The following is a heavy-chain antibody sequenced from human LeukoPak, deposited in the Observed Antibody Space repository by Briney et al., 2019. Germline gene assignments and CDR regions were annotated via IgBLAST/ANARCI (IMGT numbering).Heavy chain of an antibody. V-gene: IGHV3-33*08. CDR2: IWYDGSNI. Sequence: PGGSLRLSCAASGFTFSSYGMHWVRQAPGKWLEWVAVIWYDGSNIYYADSVKGRFTISRDNSKNTLYLQMNSLRAEDTAVYYCARDAVTAAGTLRGYYYGMDVWGQGTTVTVSS. D-gene: IGHD6-13*01. CDR1: GFTFSSYG. J-gene: IGHJ6*02. CDR3: ARDAVTAAGTLRGYYYGMDV.